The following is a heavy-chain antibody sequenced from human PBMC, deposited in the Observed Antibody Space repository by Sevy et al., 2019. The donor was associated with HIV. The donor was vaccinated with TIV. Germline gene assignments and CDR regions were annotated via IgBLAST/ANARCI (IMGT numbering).Heavy chain of an antibody. Sequence: GGSLRLSCVASEFIFSSHAVSWVRQAPGKGLEWVSAISADGENTLYSDSVRGRFTISRDNFKNTLYLQMNSLRAEDTALYYCARDGRGISALDIWGPGTMVTVSS. D-gene: IGHD3-3*02. CDR3: ARDGRGISALDI. CDR1: EFIFSSHA. CDR2: ISADGENT. V-gene: IGHV3-23*01. J-gene: IGHJ3*02.